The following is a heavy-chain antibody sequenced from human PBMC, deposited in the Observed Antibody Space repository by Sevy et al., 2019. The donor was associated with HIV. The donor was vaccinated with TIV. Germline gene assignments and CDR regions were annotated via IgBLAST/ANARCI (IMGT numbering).Heavy chain of an antibody. CDR2: ISQSGDTT. CDR1: GFSFSSYE. J-gene: IGHJ4*02. V-gene: IGHV3-48*03. Sequence: GGSLRLSCAASGFSFSSYEMNWVRQAPGKGLEWVSAISQSGDTTYYSDSVKGRFTISRDNAKNSLYLQMSSLRAEDTAVYYCARHLPPSATVVPHFDYWGQRTLVTVSS. D-gene: IGHD2-21*01. CDR3: ARHLPPSATVVPHFDY.